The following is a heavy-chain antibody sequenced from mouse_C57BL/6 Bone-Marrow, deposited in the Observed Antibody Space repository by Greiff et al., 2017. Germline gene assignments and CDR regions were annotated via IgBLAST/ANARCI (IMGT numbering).Heavy chain of an antibody. CDR2: IRNKANNHAT. J-gene: IGHJ3*01. V-gene: IGHV6-6*01. CDR1: GFTFSDAW. Sequence: EVKLEESGGGLVQPGGSMKLSCVVSGFTFSDAWMDWVRQSPEKGLEWVAEIRNKANNHATYYAESVKGRFTISSDDSKSSVYLQMNSLRAEDTGIYYCTGGNYVRFAYWGQGTLVTVSA. CDR3: TGGNYVRFAY. D-gene: IGHD2-1*01.